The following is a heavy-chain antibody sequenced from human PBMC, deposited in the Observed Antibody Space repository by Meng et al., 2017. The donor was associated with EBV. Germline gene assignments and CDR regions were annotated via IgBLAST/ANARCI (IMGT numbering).Heavy chain of an antibody. CDR2: INAGNGNT. CDR3: ARGPDYYSNYYYFDY. V-gene: IGHV1-3*01. CDR1: GYTFTSYA. D-gene: IGHD4-11*01. J-gene: IGHJ4*02. Sequence: QVQLVQSGAEVKKPGASVKVSCKASGYTFTSYAMHWVRQAPGQRHEWMGWINAGNGNTKYSQKFQGRVTITRDTSASTAYMELSSLRSEDTAVYYCARGPDYYSNYYYFDYWGQGTLVTVSS.